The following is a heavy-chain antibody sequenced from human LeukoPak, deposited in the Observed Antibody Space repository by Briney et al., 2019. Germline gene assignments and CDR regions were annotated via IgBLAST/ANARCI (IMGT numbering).Heavy chain of an antibody. D-gene: IGHD3-10*01. CDR1: GYTFTSYD. J-gene: IGHJ4*02. CDR3: ARGFREKRITMVRRFDY. CDR2: MNPNSGNT. Sequence: ASVKVSCKASGYTFTSYDINWVRQATGQGLERMGWMNPNSGNTGYAQKFQGRVTMTRNTSISTAYMELSSLRSEDTAVYYCARGFREKRITMVRRFDYWGQGTLVTVSS. V-gene: IGHV1-8*01.